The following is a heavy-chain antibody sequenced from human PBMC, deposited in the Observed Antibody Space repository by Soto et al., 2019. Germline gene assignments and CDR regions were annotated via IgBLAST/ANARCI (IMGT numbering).Heavy chain of an antibody. CDR1: GGSISNYY. CDR3: ASGGNWFDP. CDR2: MYYNGNI. V-gene: IGHV4-59*01. Sequence: LSLTCNVSGGSISNYYWTWVRQSPEKGLEWIGYMYYNGNINYNPSLKSRVPISIDTSKNQFSLTLKSVTAADTAVYYCASGGNWFDPWGQGVLVTVSS. J-gene: IGHJ5*02. D-gene: IGHD3-16*01.